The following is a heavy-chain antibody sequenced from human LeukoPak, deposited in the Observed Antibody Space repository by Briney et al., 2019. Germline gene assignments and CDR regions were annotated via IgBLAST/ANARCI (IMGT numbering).Heavy chain of an antibody. J-gene: IGHJ4*02. V-gene: IGHV3-23*01. CDR3: ARDRAAFDS. Sequence: SGGSLRLSCAASGFTFSSFPMSWVRQAPGKGLQWVSGITGRGGNTYYAASVEGRFTISRDNSKNTLSLQMDSLRAEDTAIYYCARDRAAFDSWGQGTLVTVSS. D-gene: IGHD6-25*01. CDR1: GFTFSSFP. CDR2: ITGRGGNT.